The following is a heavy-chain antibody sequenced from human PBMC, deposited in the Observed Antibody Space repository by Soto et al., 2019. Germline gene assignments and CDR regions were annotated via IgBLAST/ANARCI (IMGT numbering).Heavy chain of an antibody. CDR1: GGSISSGGYY. CDR2: IYYSGST. Sequence: SETLSLTCTVSGGSISSGGYYWSWIRQHPGKGLEWIGYIYYSGSTYYNPSLKSRVTISVDTSKNQFSLKLSSVTAADTAVYYCTRVKRGYDADYYYYCGMDVWGQGITVTVFS. V-gene: IGHV4-31*03. J-gene: IGHJ6*02. CDR3: TRVKRGYDADYYYYCGMDV. D-gene: IGHD5-12*01.